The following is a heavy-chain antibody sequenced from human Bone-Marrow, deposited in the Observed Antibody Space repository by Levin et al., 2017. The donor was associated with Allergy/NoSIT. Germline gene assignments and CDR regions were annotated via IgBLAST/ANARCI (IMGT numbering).Heavy chain of an antibody. V-gene: IGHV3-74*01. CDR2: INSDGSST. J-gene: IGHJ5*02. D-gene: IGHD4-17*01. Sequence: GGSLRLSCAASGFTFSSYWMHWVRQAPGKGLVWVSRINSDGSSTSYADSVKGRFTISRDNAKNTLYLQMNSLRAEDTAVYYCARGGWVYGDYEEVDRWFDPWGQGTLVTVSS. CDR3: ARGGWVYGDYEEVDRWFDP. CDR1: GFTFSSYW.